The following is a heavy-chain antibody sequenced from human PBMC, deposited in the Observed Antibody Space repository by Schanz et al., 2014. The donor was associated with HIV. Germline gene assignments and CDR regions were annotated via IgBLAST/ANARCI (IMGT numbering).Heavy chain of an antibody. V-gene: IGHV3-33*06. CDR3: AKGRYMGATLVQFDY. CDR2: IWYDGSNK. Sequence: QVQLVESGGGVVQPGRSLRLSCAASGFAFSNYGMHWARQAPGKGLEWVAVIWYDGSNKYYVDSVKGRFTISRDNSKNPLFLQMNSVNIAVTSVYCGAKGRYMGATLVQFDYWGQGTLVTVPS. J-gene: IGHJ4*02. D-gene: IGHD1-26*01. CDR1: GFAFSNYG.